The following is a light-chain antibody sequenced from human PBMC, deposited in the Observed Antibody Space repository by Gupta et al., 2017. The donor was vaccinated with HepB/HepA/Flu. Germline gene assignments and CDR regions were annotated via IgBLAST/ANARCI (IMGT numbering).Light chain of an antibody. J-gene: IGLJ1*01. CDR2: RNN. V-gene: IGLV1-47*01. CDR1: SSDIGTNF. Sequence: QSVLTQPPSASGTPGQRVTISCTGSSSDIGTNFVYWYHQLPGTAPKLLIYRNNQRPSGVPDRFSGSKSGASASLAISGLRAEDEADYYCAALDASRSCYVFGTGTKVTVL. CDR3: AALDASRSCYV.